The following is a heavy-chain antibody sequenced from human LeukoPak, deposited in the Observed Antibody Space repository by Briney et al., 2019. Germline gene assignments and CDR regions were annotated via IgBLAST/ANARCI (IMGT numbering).Heavy chain of an antibody. Sequence: ASVKVSCKASGYTFIGYYIHWVRQAPGQGLEWMGWINPNSGNTGYAQKFQGRVTMTRNTSISTAYMELSSLRSEDTAVYYCARAPSITMVRGAIGYYYYMDVWGKGTTVTISS. CDR3: ARAPSITMVRGAIGYYYYMDV. CDR1: GYTFIGYY. J-gene: IGHJ6*03. CDR2: INPNSGNT. D-gene: IGHD3-10*01. V-gene: IGHV1-8*02.